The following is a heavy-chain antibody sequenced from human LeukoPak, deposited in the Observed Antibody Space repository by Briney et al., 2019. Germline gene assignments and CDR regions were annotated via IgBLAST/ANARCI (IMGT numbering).Heavy chain of an antibody. CDR2: ISGRGIKT. CDR1: GFTFDGYA. Sequence: PGGSLRLSCAASGFTFDGYAMSWVRQAPGKGLEWVSGISGRGIKTYYADSVKGRFTISRDNSKNTLYLQMNSLRAEDTAVYYCAKGSSSYYYYYMDVWGKGTTVTVSS. D-gene: IGHD6-19*01. J-gene: IGHJ6*03. CDR3: AKGSSSYYYYYMDV. V-gene: IGHV3-23*01.